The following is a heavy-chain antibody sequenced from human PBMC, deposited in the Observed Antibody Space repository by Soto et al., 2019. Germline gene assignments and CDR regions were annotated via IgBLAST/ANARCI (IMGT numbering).Heavy chain of an antibody. CDR2: INAGNGNT. V-gene: IGHV1-3*01. J-gene: IGHJ4*02. CDR1: GYTFTSYA. CDR3: AREHDSSGYPYCFDY. D-gene: IGHD3-22*01. Sequence: ASVKVSCKASGYTFTSYAMHWVRQAPGQRLEWMGWINAGNGNTKYSQKFQGRVTITRDTSASTAYMELSSLRSEDTAVYYCAREHDSSGYPYCFDYWGQGTLVTVSS.